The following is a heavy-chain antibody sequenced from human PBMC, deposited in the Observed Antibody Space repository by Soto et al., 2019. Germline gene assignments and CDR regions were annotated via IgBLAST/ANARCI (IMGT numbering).Heavy chain of an antibody. Sequence: ASVKVSCKASGYTFTTYYIHWVRQAPGQGLEWMGIINPSSGSTSYAQRFQGRVTISVDTSKNQFSLKLSSVTAADTAVYYCARGSYYYDSSGYYHYWGQGTLVTVSS. D-gene: IGHD3-22*01. V-gene: IGHV1-46*01. CDR3: ARGSYYYDSSGYYHY. J-gene: IGHJ4*02. CDR1: GYTFTTYY. CDR2: INPSSGST.